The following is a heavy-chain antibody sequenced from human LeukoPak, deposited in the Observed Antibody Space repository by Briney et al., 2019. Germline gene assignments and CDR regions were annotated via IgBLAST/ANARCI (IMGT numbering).Heavy chain of an antibody. CDR3: AIPYSSGWDRGY. J-gene: IGHJ4*02. CDR2: FDPEDGET. V-gene: IGHV1-24*01. CDR1: GYTLTELS. Sequence: ASLKVCCTVSGYTLTELSMHWVRQAPGKGLEWMGGFDPEDGETIYAQKFQGRVTMTEDTSTDTAYMELSSLRSEDTAVYYCAIPYSSGWDRGYWGQGTLVTVSS. D-gene: IGHD6-19*01.